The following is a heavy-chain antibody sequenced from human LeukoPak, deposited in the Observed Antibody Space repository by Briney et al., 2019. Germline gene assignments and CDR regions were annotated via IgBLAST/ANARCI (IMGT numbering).Heavy chain of an antibody. D-gene: IGHD6-13*01. CDR2: ICSSGSTI. Sequence: GGSLRLSCAACGFTFRDYYMSWIRQAPGKGVEGVSYICSSGSTIYYGVSVKGRFTISRDNAKNSLYVQMKSVRAEDTAVYYCASGYSIYWGQGHLVTVSS. CDR3: ASGYSIY. V-gene: IGHV3-11*01. CDR1: GFTFRDYY. J-gene: IGHJ4*02.